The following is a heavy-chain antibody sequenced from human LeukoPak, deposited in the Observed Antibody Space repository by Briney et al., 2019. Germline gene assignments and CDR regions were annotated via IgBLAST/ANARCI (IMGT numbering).Heavy chain of an antibody. Sequence: SVKVSCKASGGTFSRNAISWVRQAPGQGLEWMGGIIPIFGTANYAQKFQGRVTITADESTSTAYMELSSLRSEDTAVYYCAREFTGYGNTDYWGQGTLVTVSS. D-gene: IGHD5-12*01. J-gene: IGHJ4*02. CDR2: IIPIFGTA. CDR3: AREFTGYGNTDY. V-gene: IGHV1-69*13. CDR1: GGTFSRNA.